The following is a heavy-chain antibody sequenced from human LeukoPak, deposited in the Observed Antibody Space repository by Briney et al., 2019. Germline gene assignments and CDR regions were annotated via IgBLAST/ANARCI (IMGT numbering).Heavy chain of an antibody. D-gene: IGHD2-15*01. J-gene: IGHJ4*02. V-gene: IGHV3-33*01. CDR2: IWFDGSKT. Sequence: GGSLRLSCAASGFTFSSSGTHWVRQAPGKGLEWVAVIWFDGSKTYYSESVKGRFTVSRDNSKNTLFLQMNSLRVEDTAVYYCARDGWSVDYWGQGTLVTVSS. CDR1: GFTFSSSG. CDR3: ARDGWSVDY.